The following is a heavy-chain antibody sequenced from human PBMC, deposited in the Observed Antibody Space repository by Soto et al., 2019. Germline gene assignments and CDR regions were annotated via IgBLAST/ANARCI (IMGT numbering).Heavy chain of an antibody. CDR2: IIPIFGTA. J-gene: IGHJ4*02. D-gene: IGHD3-3*01. CDR3: ARAPGVVIIPDPYYFDY. V-gene: IGHV1-69*01. CDR1: GGTFSSYA. Sequence: QVQLVQSGADVKKPGSSVKVSCKASGGTFSSYAISWVRQAPGQGLEWMGGIIPIFGTANYAQKFQGRVTITADESTSTAYMELSSLRSEDTAVYYCARAPGVVIIPDPYYFDYWGQGTLVTVSS.